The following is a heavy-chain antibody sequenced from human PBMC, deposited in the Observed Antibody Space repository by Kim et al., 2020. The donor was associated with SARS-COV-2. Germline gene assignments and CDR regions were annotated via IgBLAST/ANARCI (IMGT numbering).Heavy chain of an antibody. V-gene: IGHV3-30*18. CDR3: AKLRYSSSSTYYYYYYGMDV. Sequence: GGSLRLSCAASGFTFSSYGMHWVRQAPGKGLEWVAVISYDGSNKYYADSVKGRFTISRDNSKNTLYRQMNSLRAEDTAVYYCAKLRYSSSSTYYYYYYGMDVWGQGTTVTVSS. CDR2: ISYDGSNK. CDR1: GFTFSSYG. J-gene: IGHJ6*02. D-gene: IGHD6-6*01.